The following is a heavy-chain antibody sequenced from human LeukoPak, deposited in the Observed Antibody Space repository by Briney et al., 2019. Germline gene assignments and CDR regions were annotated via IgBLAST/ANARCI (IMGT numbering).Heavy chain of an antibody. J-gene: IGHJ6*03. CDR1: GYTFTSYD. D-gene: IGHD6-6*01. CDR3: ARAPYSSSSGGHYYYYYYMDV. CDR2: IIPIFGTA. Sequence: SVKVSCKASGYTFTSYDINWVRQATGQGLEWMGGIIPIFGTANYAQKFQGRVTITADKSTSTAYMELSSLRSEDTAVYYCARAPYSSSSGGHYYYYYYMDVWGKGTTVTVSS. V-gene: IGHV1-69*06.